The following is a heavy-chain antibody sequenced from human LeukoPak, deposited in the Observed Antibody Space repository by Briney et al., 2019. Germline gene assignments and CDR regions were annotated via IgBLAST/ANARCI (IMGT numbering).Heavy chain of an antibody. D-gene: IGHD3-22*01. CDR2: IIPIFGTA. CDR3: ASDYYDSSGYYYTLDY. CDR1: GGTFSSYA. J-gene: IGHJ4*02. Sequence: EASVKVSCKASGGTFSSYAISWVRQAPGQGLEWMGGIIPIFGTANYAQKFQGRVTITADESTSTAYMELSSLRSEDTAVYYCASDYYDSSGYYYTLDYWGQETLVTVSS. V-gene: IGHV1-69*13.